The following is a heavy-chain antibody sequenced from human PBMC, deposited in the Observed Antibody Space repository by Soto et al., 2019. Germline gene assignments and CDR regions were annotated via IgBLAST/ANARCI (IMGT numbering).Heavy chain of an antibody. CDR1: GFTFDDYA. D-gene: IGHD4-17*01. J-gene: IGHJ4*02. V-gene: IGHV3-9*01. CDR2: ISWNSGSI. CDR3: AKDRYGDYGYYFDY. Sequence: GGSLRLSCAASGFTFDDYAMHWVRQAPGKGLEWVSGISWNSGSIGYADFVKGRFTISRDNAKNSLYLQMNSLRAEDTALYYCAKDRYGDYGYYFDYWGQGTLVTVSS.